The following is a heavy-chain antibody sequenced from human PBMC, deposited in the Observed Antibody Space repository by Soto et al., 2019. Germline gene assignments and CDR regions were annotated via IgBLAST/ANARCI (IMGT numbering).Heavy chain of an antibody. Sequence: ASVKVSCKASGYTFTGYYMHWVRQAPGQGLEWMGWINPNSGGTNYAQKFQGWVTMTRDTSISTAYMELSRLRSDDTAVYYCARRGYCSGGSCDDAFDIWGQGTIVIVSS. J-gene: IGHJ3*02. CDR2: INPNSGGT. D-gene: IGHD2-15*01. CDR1: GYTFTGYY. CDR3: ARRGYCSGGSCDDAFDI. V-gene: IGHV1-2*04.